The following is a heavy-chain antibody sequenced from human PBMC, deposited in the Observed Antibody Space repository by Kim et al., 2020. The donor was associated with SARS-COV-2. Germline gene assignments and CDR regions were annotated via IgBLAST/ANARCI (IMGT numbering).Heavy chain of an antibody. Sequence: SETLSLTCTVSGGSISSYYWSWIRQPPGKGLEWIGYIYYSGSTNYNPSLKSRVTISVDTSKNQFSLKLSSVTAADTAVYYCARHPPVWDMPYGYWFDPWGQGTLVTVSS. D-gene: IGHD3-10*01. CDR3: ARHPPVWDMPYGYWFDP. CDR1: GGSISSYY. V-gene: IGHV4-59*08. CDR2: IYYSGST. J-gene: IGHJ5*02.